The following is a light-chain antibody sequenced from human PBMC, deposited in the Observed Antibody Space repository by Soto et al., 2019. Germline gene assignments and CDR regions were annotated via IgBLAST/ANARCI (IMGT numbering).Light chain of an antibody. CDR2: WAS. V-gene: IGKV4-1*01. J-gene: IGKJ3*01. CDR1: QNLYSNSNTREH. Sequence: DIVMTQSPDSLSVYLGERATINCKPSQNLYSNSNTREHLVWYQKKAGQPTKMIIYWASIRESGVPDRVIGGGSGTDFTRTISSLQAEDVAVYDCQQNYSFPITFGPGTKVDIK. CDR3: QQNYSFPIT.